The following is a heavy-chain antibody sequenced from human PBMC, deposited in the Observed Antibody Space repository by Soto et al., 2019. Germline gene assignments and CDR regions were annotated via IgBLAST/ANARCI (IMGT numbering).Heavy chain of an antibody. D-gene: IGHD6-13*01. Sequence: PSETLSLTCTVSGGSINNYYWTWIRQPPGKALEWIGHIYHSGSTNFNPSLKSRVTISIDTSKNQFSLKVSSVTAADTAVYYCARGDRKYSSNYFLESWGQGTRVTVSS. J-gene: IGHJ4*02. CDR1: GGSINNYY. CDR2: IYHSGST. V-gene: IGHV4-59*01. CDR3: ARGDRKYSSNYFLES.